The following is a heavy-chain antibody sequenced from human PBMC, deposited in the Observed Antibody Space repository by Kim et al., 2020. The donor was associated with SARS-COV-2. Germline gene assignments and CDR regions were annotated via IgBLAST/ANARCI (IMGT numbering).Heavy chain of an antibody. D-gene: IGHD3-10*01. J-gene: IGHJ6*02. CDR3: ARARFGFGELFYYYYGMDV. V-gene: IGHV4-59*01. Sequence: SRVTISVDTSKNQFSLKLSSVTAADTAVYYCARARFGFGELFYYYYGMDVWGQGTTVTVSS.